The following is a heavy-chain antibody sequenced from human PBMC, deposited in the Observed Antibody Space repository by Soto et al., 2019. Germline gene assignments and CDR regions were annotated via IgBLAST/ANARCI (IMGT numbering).Heavy chain of an antibody. J-gene: IGHJ6*03. D-gene: IGHD2-2*01. CDR1: GGSFSDYY. V-gene: IGHV4-34*01. CDR2: INHSGST. Sequence: SETLSLTCAVYGGSFSDYYWSWIRQPPGKGLEWIGEINHSGSTNYNPSLKSRVTISVDTSKNQFSLKLSSVTAADTAVYYCAKTELVVVPAAVYYYYYMDVWGKGTTVTVSS. CDR3: AKTELVVVPAAVYYYYYMDV.